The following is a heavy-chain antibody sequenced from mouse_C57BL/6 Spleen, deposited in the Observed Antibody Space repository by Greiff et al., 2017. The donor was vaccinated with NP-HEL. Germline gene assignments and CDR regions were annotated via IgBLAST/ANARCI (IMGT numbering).Heavy chain of an antibody. V-gene: IGHV3-6*01. J-gene: IGHJ4*01. CDR3: ARGHGIYYAMDY. CDR1: GYSITSGYY. D-gene: IGHD1-1*01. Sequence: ESGPGLVKPSQSLSLTCSVTGYSITSGYYWNWIRQFPGNKLEWMGYISYDGSNNYNPSLKNRISITRDTSKNQFFLKLKSVTTEDTATYYCARGHGIYYAMDYWGQGTSVTVSS. CDR2: ISYDGSN.